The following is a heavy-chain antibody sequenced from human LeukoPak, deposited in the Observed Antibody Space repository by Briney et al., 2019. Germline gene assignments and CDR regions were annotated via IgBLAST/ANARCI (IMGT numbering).Heavy chain of an antibody. D-gene: IGHD3-16*02. V-gene: IGHV3-74*01. CDR1: GFTFGSPW. J-gene: IGHJ4*02. CDR2: INSDGSAT. CDR3: ARGTAGYHSSYFDY. Sequence: HPGGSLRLSCAASGFTFGSPWMHWVRQAPGKGLVWVSRINSDGSATAYADSVKGRFTISRDNAENTLYLQMNSLRAEDTAVYYCARGTAGYHSSYFDYRGQGTLVTVSS.